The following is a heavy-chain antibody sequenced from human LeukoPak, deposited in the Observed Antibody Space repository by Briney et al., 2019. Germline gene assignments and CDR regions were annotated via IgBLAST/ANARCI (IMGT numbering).Heavy chain of an antibody. V-gene: IGHV3-23*01. Sequence: GGSLRLSCAASGLSFSTFAMSWVRQGPATGLEWVSSISGNGETFYADSVKGRSPLSSDSSRNTVYFQLNNLRVEDTAIYYCAKASWVSSTDAVRWGQGTLVTVSS. D-gene: IGHD3-16*01. CDR3: AKASWVSSTDAVR. J-gene: IGHJ4*02. CDR1: GLSFSTFA. CDR2: ISGNGET.